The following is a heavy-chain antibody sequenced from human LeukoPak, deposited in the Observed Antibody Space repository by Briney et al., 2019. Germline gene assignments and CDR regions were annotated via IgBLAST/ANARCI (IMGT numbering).Heavy chain of an antibody. J-gene: IGHJ5*02. D-gene: IGHD6-19*01. V-gene: IGHV1-69*06. CDR2: IIPIFGTA. CDR3: ARGIAVAGTRFDP. Sequence: SVKVSCKASGYTFTSYEINWVRQAPGQGLEWMGGIIPIFGTANYAQKFQGRVTITADKSTSTAYMELSSLRSEDTAVYYCARGIAVAGTRFDPWGQGTLVTVSS. CDR1: GYTFTSYE.